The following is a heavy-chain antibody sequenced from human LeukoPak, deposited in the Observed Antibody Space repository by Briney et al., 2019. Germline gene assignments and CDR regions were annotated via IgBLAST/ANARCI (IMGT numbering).Heavy chain of an antibody. CDR2: ISGDGSVT. D-gene: IGHD6-6*01. J-gene: IGHJ4*01. CDR1: GFTLRNYC. Sequence: GGSLRLSCTASGFTLRNYCMHWVRQVPGKRLVWVSRISGDGSVTNYAGSVQGRFTISRDNAKNILYLQINSLRSEDTAVYYCARYSSSSGGAAYYLDYWGHGTLVTVSS. CDR3: ARYSSSSGGAAYYLDY. V-gene: IGHV3-74*01.